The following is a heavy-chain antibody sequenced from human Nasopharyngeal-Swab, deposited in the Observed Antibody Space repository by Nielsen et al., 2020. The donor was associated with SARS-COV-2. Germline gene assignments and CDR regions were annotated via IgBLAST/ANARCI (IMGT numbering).Heavy chain of an antibody. CDR3: ARRLRNYWYFDL. Sequence: SETLSLTCTVSGGSISSYYWSWIRQPPGKGLEWIGDISYSGSTNYNPSLKSRVTLSLDTSKNQFSLKLSSATAADTAVHYCARRLRNYWYFDLWGRGTLVTVSS. V-gene: IGHV4-59*01. J-gene: IGHJ2*01. CDR1: GGSISSYY. CDR2: ISYSGST. D-gene: IGHD4-17*01.